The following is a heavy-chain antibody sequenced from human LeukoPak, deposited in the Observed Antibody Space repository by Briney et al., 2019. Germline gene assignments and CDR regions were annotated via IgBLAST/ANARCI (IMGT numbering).Heavy chain of an antibody. Sequence: SDTLSLTCTVSDYSISSSNFWGWIRPPPGKELEWIAYIYYTGNIYYNPSLQSRVTMSIDTSKNQFSLTLTSATAFDTAVYYCARTVADYAFDLWGQGTMVTVSS. CDR3: ARTVADYAFDL. D-gene: IGHD6-19*01. J-gene: IGHJ3*01. V-gene: IGHV4-28*05. CDR2: IYYTGNI. CDR1: DYSISSSNF.